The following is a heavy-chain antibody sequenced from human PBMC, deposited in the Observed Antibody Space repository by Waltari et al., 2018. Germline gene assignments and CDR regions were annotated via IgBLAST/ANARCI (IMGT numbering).Heavy chain of an antibody. CDR1: GGSISSYY. CDR3: ARGYSYGATDFDY. J-gene: IGHJ4*02. Sequence: QVQLQESGPGLVKPSETLSLTCTVSGGSISSYYWSWIRQPPGKGLEWIGYIYYSGSTNYNPSLKSRVTISVDTSKNQFSLKLSSVTAADTAVYYCARGYSYGATDFDYWGQGTLVIVSS. CDR2: IYYSGST. V-gene: IGHV4-59*01. D-gene: IGHD5-18*01.